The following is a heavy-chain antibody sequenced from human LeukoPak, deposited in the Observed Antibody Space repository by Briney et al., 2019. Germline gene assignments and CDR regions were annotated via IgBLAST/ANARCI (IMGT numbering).Heavy chain of an antibody. CDR3: AGNSDTVMLRAYYFDY. CDR1: GGSVSSYY. Sequence: SETLSLTCTVSGGSVSSYYWSWIRQPPGKGLEWIGYIYYSGSTNYNPSLKRRVTISLDTSKNQFSLKLSSVTAADTAVYYCAGNSDTVMLRAYYFDYWGQGTLVTVSS. J-gene: IGHJ4*02. V-gene: IGHV4-59*08. CDR2: IYYSGST. D-gene: IGHD3-16*01.